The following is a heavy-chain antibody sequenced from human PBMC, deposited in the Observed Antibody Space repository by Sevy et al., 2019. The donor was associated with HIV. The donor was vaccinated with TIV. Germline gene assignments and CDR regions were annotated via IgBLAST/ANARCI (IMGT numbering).Heavy chain of an antibody. CDR1: GFTFSNAW. CDR3: TTDVGGYYYDSSGYYYLDY. CDR2: IKSKTDGGTT. V-gene: IGHV3-15*01. Sequence: GGSLRLSCAASGFTFSNAWMSWVRQAPGKGLEWVGRIKSKTDGGTTDYAAPVKGGLTISRDDSKNTLYLQMNSLKTEDTAVYYCTTDVGGYYYDSSGYYYLDYWGQGTLVTVSS. J-gene: IGHJ4*02. D-gene: IGHD3-22*01.